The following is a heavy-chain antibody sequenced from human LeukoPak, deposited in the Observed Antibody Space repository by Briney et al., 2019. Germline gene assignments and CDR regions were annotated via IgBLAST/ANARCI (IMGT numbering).Heavy chain of an antibody. Sequence: GGSLRLSCAASGFTFSSYAMSWVRQAPGKGLEWVSGISGSGGSTYYADSVKGRFTISRDNSKNTLYLQMNSLRAEDTAVYYCAKITAANVWGTYRFDYWGQRTLVSVSS. J-gene: IGHJ4*02. V-gene: IGHV3-23*01. CDR2: ISGSGGST. CDR1: GFTFSSYA. CDR3: AKITAANVWGTYRFDY. D-gene: IGHD3-16*02.